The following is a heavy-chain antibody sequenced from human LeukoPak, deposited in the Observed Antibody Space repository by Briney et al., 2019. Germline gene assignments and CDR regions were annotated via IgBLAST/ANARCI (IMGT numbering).Heavy chain of an antibody. V-gene: IGHV3-11*06. D-gene: IGHD6-19*01. Sequence: SGGSLRLSCAASGFTFSDYYMSWIRQAPGKGLEWVSYISSSSSYTNYADSMKGRFTISRDNAKNSLYLQMNSLRAEDTAVYYCARDRAVAGTADMDYWGQGTLVTVSS. CDR1: GFTFSDYY. CDR3: ARDRAVAGTADMDY. J-gene: IGHJ4*02. CDR2: ISSSSSYT.